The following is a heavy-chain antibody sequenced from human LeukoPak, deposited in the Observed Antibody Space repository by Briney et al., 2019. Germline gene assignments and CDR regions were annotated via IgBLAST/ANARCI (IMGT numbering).Heavy chain of an antibody. V-gene: IGHV4-59*01. J-gene: IGHJ3*02. CDR1: GGSISSYY. CDR2: IYYSGNT. D-gene: IGHD3-10*01. Sequence: SETLSLTFTVSGGSISSYYWSWIRQPPGKGLEWIGYIYYSGNTHYNPSLKSRVTISVDTSKNQFYLKLSSVTAADTAVYYCARARPHYYGSGSYYTDAFDIWGQGTMVTVSS. CDR3: ARARPHYYGSGSYYTDAFDI.